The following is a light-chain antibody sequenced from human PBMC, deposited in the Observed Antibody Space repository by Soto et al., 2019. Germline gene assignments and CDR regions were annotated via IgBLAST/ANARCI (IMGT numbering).Light chain of an antibody. Sequence: EIVLTQSPATLSLSPGERATLSCRASQSVSSYLAWYQHKPGQAPRLLIYDASNRATGIPARFSGSGSGTDVTLTISSLQPEDFAVYYCQQRSNWHPLTFGGGTKVEIK. V-gene: IGKV3-11*01. CDR3: QQRSNWHPLT. CDR1: QSVSSY. J-gene: IGKJ4*01. CDR2: DAS.